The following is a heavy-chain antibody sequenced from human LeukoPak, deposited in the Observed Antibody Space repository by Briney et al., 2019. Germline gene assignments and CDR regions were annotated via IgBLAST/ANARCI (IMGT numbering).Heavy chain of an antibody. CDR3: ARSLIDYGGSYDAFDI. CDR2: ITPNLGTA. CDR1: GGTFSTYA. J-gene: IGHJ3*02. D-gene: IGHD4-23*01. V-gene: IGHV1-69*10. Sequence: VASVKVSCKASGGTFSTYAISWVRQAPGQGLEWMGGITPNLGTANYAQKFQGRVTINADQSTSTAYMELSSLRSEDTAVYYCARSLIDYGGSYDAFDIWGQGTMVTISS.